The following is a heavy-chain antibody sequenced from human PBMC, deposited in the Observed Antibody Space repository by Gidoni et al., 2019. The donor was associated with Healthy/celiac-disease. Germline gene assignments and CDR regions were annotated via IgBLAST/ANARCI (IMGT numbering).Heavy chain of an antibody. CDR2: IYTSGST. CDR1: GGSISSGSYY. D-gene: IGHD4-17*01. Sequence: QVQLQESGPGLVKPSQTLSLTCTVSGGSISSGSYYWSWIRQPAGKGLEWIVRIYTSGSTNYNPSLKSRVTISVDTSKNQFSLKLSSVTAADTAVYYCAREADYGDSSYYFDYWGQGTLVTVSS. V-gene: IGHV4-61*02. J-gene: IGHJ4*02. CDR3: AREADYGDSSYYFDY.